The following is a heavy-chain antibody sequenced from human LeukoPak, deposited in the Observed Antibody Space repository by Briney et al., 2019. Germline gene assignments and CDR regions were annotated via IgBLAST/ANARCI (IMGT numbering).Heavy chain of an antibody. CDR2: INPNSGGT. D-gene: IGHD1-26*01. CDR1: GYTFTCYY. Sequence: ASVKVSCKASGYTFTCYYMHWVRQAPGQGLEWMGWINPNSGGTNYAQKFQGRVTMTRDTSISTAYMELSRLRSDDTAVYYCARVRVGATTGDAFDIWGQGTMVTVSS. V-gene: IGHV1-2*02. J-gene: IGHJ3*02. CDR3: ARVRVGATTGDAFDI.